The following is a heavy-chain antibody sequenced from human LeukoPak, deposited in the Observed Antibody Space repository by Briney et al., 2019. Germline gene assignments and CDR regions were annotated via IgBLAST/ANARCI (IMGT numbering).Heavy chain of an antibody. CDR1: GGSLSGYY. Sequence: SDTLSLTCAVYGGSLSGYYWSWIRQPPGKGLEWIGEINHSGSTNYNPSLKSRVTMSVDTSKNQFSLKLSSVTAADTAVYYCACLRYCTSGVCYRDIDYWGQGTLVTVSS. CDR3: ACLRYCTSGVCYRDIDY. CDR2: INHSGST. J-gene: IGHJ4*02. D-gene: IGHD2-8*01. V-gene: IGHV4-34*01.